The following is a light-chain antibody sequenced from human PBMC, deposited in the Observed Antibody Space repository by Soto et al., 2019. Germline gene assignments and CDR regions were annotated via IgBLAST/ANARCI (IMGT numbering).Light chain of an antibody. J-gene: IGKJ3*01. CDR3: QQYNNHFT. CDR1: QSVQTW. CDR2: KAT. Sequence: IQLTQSPSTLSASAGDRVTITCRASQSVQTWLAWFHQKPGKAPKLLIYKATTLETGVPSRFSGSGSETEFTLTISNLPPDDLGTYYCQQYNNHFTFGHGTKVDI. V-gene: IGKV1-5*03.